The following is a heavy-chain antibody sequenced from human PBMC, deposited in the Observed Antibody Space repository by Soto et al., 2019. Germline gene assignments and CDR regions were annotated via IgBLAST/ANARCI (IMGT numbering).Heavy chain of an antibody. CDR2: IIPIFGTA. D-gene: IGHD3-3*01. CDR1: GGTFSSYA. J-gene: IGHJ6*02. V-gene: IGHV1-69*13. CDR3: ARDPYDFWSGYYKPSVYYYYGMDV. Sequence: SVKVSCKASGGTFSSYAISWVRQAPGQGLEWMGGIIPIFGTANYAQKFQGRVTITADESTSTAYMELSSLRSEDTAVYYCARDPYDFWSGYYKPSVYYYYGMDVWGQGTTVTVSS.